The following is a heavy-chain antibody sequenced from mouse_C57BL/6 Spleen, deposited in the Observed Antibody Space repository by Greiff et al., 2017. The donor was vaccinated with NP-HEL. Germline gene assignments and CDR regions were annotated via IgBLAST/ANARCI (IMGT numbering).Heavy chain of an antibody. Sequence: EVQLQQSGPELVKPGASVKISCKASGYTFTDYYMNWVKQSHGKSLEWIGDINPNNGGTSYNQKFKGKATLTVDKSSSTAYMELRSLTSEDSAVYYCARGTVVADYAMDYWGQGTSVTVSS. J-gene: IGHJ4*01. D-gene: IGHD1-1*01. CDR3: ARGTVVADYAMDY. V-gene: IGHV1-26*01. CDR1: GYTFTDYY. CDR2: INPNNGGT.